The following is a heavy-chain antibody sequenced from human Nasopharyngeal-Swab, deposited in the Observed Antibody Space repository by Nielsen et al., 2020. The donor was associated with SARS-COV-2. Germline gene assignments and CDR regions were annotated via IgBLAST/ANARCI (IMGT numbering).Heavy chain of an antibody. CDR3: ARDWDYYDSSGFDY. CDR1: GFTFSSYW. D-gene: IGHD3-22*01. V-gene: IGHV3-7*01. J-gene: IGHJ4*02. Sequence: GVLKISCAASGFTFSSYWMSWVRQAPGKGLEWVANIKQDGSEKYYVDSVKGRFTISRDNAKNSLYLQMNSLRAEDTAVYYCARDWDYYDSSGFDYWGQGTLVTVSS. CDR2: IKQDGSEK.